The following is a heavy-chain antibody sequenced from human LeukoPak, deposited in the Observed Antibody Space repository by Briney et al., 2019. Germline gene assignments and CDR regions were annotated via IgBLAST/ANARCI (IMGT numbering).Heavy chain of an antibody. Sequence: SGGSLRLSCAASGFTFSSYDMHWVRQATGKGLEWVSAIGTAGDTYYSGSVKGRFTISRENAKNSLYLQMNSLRAGDTAVYYCAREGDGYNLDYWGQGTLVTVSS. CDR1: GFTFSSYD. V-gene: IGHV3-13*01. D-gene: IGHD5-24*01. CDR3: AREGDGYNLDY. J-gene: IGHJ4*02. CDR2: IGTAGDT.